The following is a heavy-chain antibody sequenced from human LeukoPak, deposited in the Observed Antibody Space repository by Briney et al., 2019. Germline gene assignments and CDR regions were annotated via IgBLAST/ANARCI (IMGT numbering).Heavy chain of an antibody. V-gene: IGHV3-30*04. Sequence: PGRSLRLSCAASGFTFSSYAMHWVRQAPGKGLEWVAAISYDGSNKYYADSVKGRFTISRDNSKNTLYLQMNSLRAEDTAVYYCARGRVRGVIYTYYYGMDVWGKGTTVTVSS. CDR3: ARGRVRGVIYTYYYGMDV. J-gene: IGHJ6*04. D-gene: IGHD3-10*01. CDR1: GFTFSSYA. CDR2: ISYDGSNK.